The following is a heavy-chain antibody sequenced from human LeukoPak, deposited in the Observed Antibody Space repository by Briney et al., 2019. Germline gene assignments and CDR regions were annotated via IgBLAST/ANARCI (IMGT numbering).Heavy chain of an antibody. Sequence: GSLRLSCAASGFIFSSYWMSWVRQAPGKGLEWVANIKQDGSDKFYVDSVKGRFTISRDSAKNSLYLQMNSLRAEDTAVYYCARVLSGAPDGFDIWGQGTTVTVSS. J-gene: IGHJ3*02. CDR1: GFIFSSYW. V-gene: IGHV3-7*01. CDR3: ARVLSGAPDGFDI. CDR2: IKQDGSDK.